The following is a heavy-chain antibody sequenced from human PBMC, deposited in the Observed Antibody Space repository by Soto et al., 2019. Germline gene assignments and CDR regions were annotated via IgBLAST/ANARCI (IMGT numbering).Heavy chain of an antibody. CDR1: GYTFTGYY. D-gene: IGHD2-15*01. V-gene: IGHV1-2*04. J-gene: IGHJ6*02. CDR2: INPNSGGT. Sequence: ASVKVSCKASGYTFTGYYMHWVRQAPGQGLEWMGWINPNSGGTNYAQKFQGWVTMTRDTSISTAYMELSRLTSDDTAVYYCARAIGYCSGGSCPHTYYYMHVWGQDTTVPVS. CDR3: ARAIGYCSGGSCPHTYYYMHV.